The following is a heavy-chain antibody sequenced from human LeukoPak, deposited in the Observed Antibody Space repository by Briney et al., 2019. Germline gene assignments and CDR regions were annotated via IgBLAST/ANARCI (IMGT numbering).Heavy chain of an antibody. CDR3: ATVAGDYY. V-gene: IGHV4-39*07. Sequence: PGGSLRLSCAASRFTVSSNYMNWVRQAAGKGLEWIGTIYYSGSTYYNPSLKSRVTISVDTSKNQFSLKLSSVTAADTAVYYCATVAGDYYRGQGTLVTVSS. D-gene: IGHD6-19*01. CDR1: RFTVSSNY. CDR2: IYYSGST. J-gene: IGHJ4*02.